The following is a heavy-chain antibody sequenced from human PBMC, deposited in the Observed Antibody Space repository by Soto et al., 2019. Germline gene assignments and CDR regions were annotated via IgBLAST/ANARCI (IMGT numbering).Heavy chain of an antibody. CDR2: IIPIFGTA. J-gene: IGHJ4*02. CDR3: ARGLRIAVAGTGFDY. CDR1: GGTFSSYA. V-gene: IGHV1-69*13. Sequence: SVKVSCKASGGTFSSYAISWVRQAPGQGLEWMGGIIPIFGTANYAQKFQGRVTITADESTSTAYMELSSLRSEDTAVYYCARGLRIAVAGTGFDYWGQGTLVTVSS. D-gene: IGHD6-19*01.